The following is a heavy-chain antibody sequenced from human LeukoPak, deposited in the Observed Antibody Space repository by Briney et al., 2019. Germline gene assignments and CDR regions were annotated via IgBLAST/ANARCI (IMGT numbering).Heavy chain of an antibody. J-gene: IGHJ4*02. V-gene: IGHV3-48*02. Sequence: GGSLRLSCAASGFTFSGYAMNWVRQAPGKGLEWVSHIYISSSSNIISYADSVKGRFTISRDNAQNSLYLQLNGLRDQDTAVYYCVRDRAYSFDYWGQGILVSVSS. CDR2: ISSSSNII. CDR3: VRDRAYSFDY. CDR1: GFTFSGYA. D-gene: IGHD2-21*01.